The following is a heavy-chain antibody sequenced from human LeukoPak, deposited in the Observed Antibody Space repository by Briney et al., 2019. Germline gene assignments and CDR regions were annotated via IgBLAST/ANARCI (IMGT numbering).Heavy chain of an antibody. V-gene: IGHV4-39*01. Sequence: KPSETLSLTCTVSGGSISSYYWGWIRQPPGKGLEWIGSIYYSGSTYYNPSLKSRVTISVDTSKNQFSLKLSSVTAADTAVYYCARLGEGSRGPWFDPWGQGTLVTVSS. CDR1: GGSISSYY. J-gene: IGHJ5*02. CDR2: IYYSGST. CDR3: ARLGEGSRGPWFDP. D-gene: IGHD6-13*01.